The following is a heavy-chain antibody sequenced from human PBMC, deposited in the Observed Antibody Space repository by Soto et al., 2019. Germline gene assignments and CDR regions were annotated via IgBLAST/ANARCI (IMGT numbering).Heavy chain of an antibody. CDR3: VRGPGAYVYFGFDI. CDR2: INPDGGST. V-gene: IGHV3-74*01. Sequence: GGALKVSSADSRFSNSCMHWVRQFPGKGLVWVSRINPDGGSTNYADFVKGRFTISRDYATDTVYLQMNSLRAEDTAVYYCVRGPGAYVYFGFDIWGQGTMVTVSS. J-gene: IGHJ3*02. D-gene: IGHD3-9*01. CDR1: RFSNSC.